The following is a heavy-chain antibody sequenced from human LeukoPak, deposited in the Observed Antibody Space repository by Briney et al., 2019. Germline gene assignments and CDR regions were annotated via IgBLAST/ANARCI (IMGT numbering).Heavy chain of an antibody. V-gene: IGHV1-2*02. CDR1: VYTFTGFY. Sequence: GASVKVSCKASVYTFTGFYMHWVRQAPGQGLEWMGWINPNSGGTNYAQKFQGRVTMTWDTSISTAYMELSRLRSDDTAVYYCARGRSGYSNFDYWGQGTLVTVSS. CDR2: INPNSGGT. J-gene: IGHJ4*02. D-gene: IGHD3-3*01. CDR3: ARGRSGYSNFDY.